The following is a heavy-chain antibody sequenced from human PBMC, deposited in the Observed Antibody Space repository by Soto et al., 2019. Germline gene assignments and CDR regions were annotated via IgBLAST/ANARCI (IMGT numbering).Heavy chain of an antibody. J-gene: IGHJ4*02. V-gene: IGHV4-61*01. Sequence: KTSETLSLTCTVSGDSVSSGNYYWSWIRQPPGKGLEWIGYIQASGGTRYNPSLKSRVYISLDTSKNQFSLMLTSVTAADTAIYYCMRTNSRGHWAAWYWGQGTLVTVSS. CDR1: GDSVSSGNYY. D-gene: IGHD3-22*01. CDR2: IQASGGT. CDR3: MRTNSRGHWAAWY.